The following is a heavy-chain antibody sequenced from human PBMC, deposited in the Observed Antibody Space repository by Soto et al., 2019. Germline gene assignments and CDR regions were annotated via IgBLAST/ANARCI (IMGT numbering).Heavy chain of an antibody. CDR1: GFTFSSYW. D-gene: IGHD6-6*01. CDR3: ARKGTDSSSWLHYYYYYGMDV. J-gene: IGHJ6*02. Sequence: XESLLLSCAASGFTFSSYWMSWVRQAPGKGLEWVANIKQDGSEKYYVDSVKGRFTISRDNAKNSLYLQMNSLRAEDTAVYYCARKGTDSSSWLHYYYYYGMDVWGQGTTVTVSS. V-gene: IGHV3-7*01. CDR2: IKQDGSEK.